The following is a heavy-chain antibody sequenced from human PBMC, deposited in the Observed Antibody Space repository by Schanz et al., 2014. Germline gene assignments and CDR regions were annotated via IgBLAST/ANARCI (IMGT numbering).Heavy chain of an antibody. J-gene: IGHJ4*02. CDR3: ARGDPVAGLDY. Sequence: EVQLLESGGGLVQPGGSLRLSCAASGFTFTNYAMTWVRQAPGKGLEWVSTLSGSGAGTFYADSVKGRFTISRDNSKNTVYLQMNSLRGEDTGMYYCARGDPVAGLDYWGRGTLVTVSS. CDR1: GFTFTNYA. CDR2: LSGSGAGT. V-gene: IGHV3-23*01.